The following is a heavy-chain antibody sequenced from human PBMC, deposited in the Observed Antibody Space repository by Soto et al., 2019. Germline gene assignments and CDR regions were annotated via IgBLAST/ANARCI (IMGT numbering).Heavy chain of an antibody. CDR3: ARAYDSSGYSLLGP. CDR2: IYYSGST. CDR1: GGSISSYY. V-gene: IGHV4-59*01. J-gene: IGHJ5*02. D-gene: IGHD3-22*01. Sequence: SETLSLTCTVSGGSISSYYWSWIRQPPGKGLEWIGYIYYSGSTNYNPSLKSRVTISVDTSKNQFSLKLSSVTAADTAVYYCARAYDSSGYSLLGPWGQGTLVTAPQ.